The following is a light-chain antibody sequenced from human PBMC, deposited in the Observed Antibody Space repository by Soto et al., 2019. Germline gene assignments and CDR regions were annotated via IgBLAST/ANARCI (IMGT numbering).Light chain of an antibody. CDR3: QFFGSSRYT. Sequence: EIVLTQSPGTLSLSPGERATLACRASQSISSSYLAWYQQKSGQAPRLLIYGASSRDTGIPDRFSGSGSGTDFTLTISRVEPEDVAVYYCQFFGSSRYTFGQGTKLEIK. CDR1: QSISSSY. J-gene: IGKJ2*01. CDR2: GAS. V-gene: IGKV3-20*01.